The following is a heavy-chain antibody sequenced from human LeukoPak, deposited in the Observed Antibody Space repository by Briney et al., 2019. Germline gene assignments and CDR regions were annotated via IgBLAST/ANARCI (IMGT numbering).Heavy chain of an antibody. CDR3: AREDGGGVRCYYFDD. V-gene: IGHV1-2*02. J-gene: IGHJ4*02. CDR2: INPNSGGT. D-gene: IGHD2-21*01. Sequence: ASVKVSCKASGYTFTGYYMHWVRQAPGQGLEWMGWINPNSGGTNYAQKFQGRVTMTRDTSISTAYMELSRLRSDDTAVYYCAREDGGGVRCYYFDDWGQGTMVTVSS. CDR1: GYTFTGYY.